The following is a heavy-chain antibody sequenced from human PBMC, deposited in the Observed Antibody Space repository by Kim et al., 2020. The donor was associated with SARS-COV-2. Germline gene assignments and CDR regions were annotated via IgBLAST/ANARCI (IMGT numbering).Heavy chain of an antibody. CDR1: GFTFTNYW. CDR2: IKQHGSET. J-gene: IGHJ5*02. D-gene: IGHD3-10*01. CDR3: ARVPGITWFDP. V-gene: IGHV3-7*03. Sequence: GGSLRLSCAASGFTFTNYWMSWVRQAPGKGLEWVANIKQHGSETYYVDSVKGRFTISRDNAKNSLYLQMNSLRVEDTALYYCARVPGITWFDPWGQGTLVTVSS.